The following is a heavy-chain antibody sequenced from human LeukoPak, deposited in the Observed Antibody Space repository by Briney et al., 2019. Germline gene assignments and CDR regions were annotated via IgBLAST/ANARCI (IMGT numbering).Heavy chain of an antibody. CDR1: GGSISSYY. J-gene: IGHJ6*03. D-gene: IGHD3-16*02. V-gene: IGHV4-59*12. CDR2: IYYSGST. CDR3: ARRASYLGNYYYYYYMDV. Sequence: PSETLSLTCTVSGGSISSYYWSWIRQPPGKGLEWIGYIYYSGSTNYNPSLKSRVTISVDTSKNQFSLKLSSVTAADTAVYYCARRASYLGNYYYYYYMDVWGKGTTVTISS.